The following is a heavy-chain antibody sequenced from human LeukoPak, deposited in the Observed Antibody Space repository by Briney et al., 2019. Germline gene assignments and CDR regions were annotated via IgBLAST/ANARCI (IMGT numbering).Heavy chain of an antibody. Sequence: SVKVSCKASGGTFSSYAISWVRQAPGQGLEWMGGIIPIFGTANYAQKFQGRVTLNADKSTSTAYMELSSLRSEDTAVYYCARGGGSYGYGVYYWGQGTLVTVSS. CDR1: GGTFSSYA. CDR2: IIPIFGTA. J-gene: IGHJ4*02. CDR3: ARGGGSYGYGVYY. V-gene: IGHV1-69*06. D-gene: IGHD5-18*01.